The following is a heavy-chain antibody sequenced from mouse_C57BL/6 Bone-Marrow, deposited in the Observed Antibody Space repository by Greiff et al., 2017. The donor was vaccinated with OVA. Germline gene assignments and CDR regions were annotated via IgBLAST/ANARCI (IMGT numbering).Heavy chain of an antibody. Sequence: VQLVESGAELVKPGASVKISCKASGYAFSSYWMNWVKQRPGKGLEWIGQIYPGDGDTNYNGKFKGKATLTADKSSSTAYMQLSSLTSEDSAVYFCARLYYDYVPGFAYWGQGTLVTVSA. CDR3: ARLYYDYVPGFAY. J-gene: IGHJ3*01. V-gene: IGHV1-80*01. CDR1: GYAFSSYW. D-gene: IGHD2-4*01. CDR2: IYPGDGDT.